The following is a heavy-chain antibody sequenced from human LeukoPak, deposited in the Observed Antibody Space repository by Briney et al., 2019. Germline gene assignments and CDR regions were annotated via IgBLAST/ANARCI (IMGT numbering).Heavy chain of an antibody. CDR3: ARGRGYSGYDVDY. J-gene: IGHJ4*02. V-gene: IGHV3-48*02. CDR2: ISSSSSTI. CDR1: GFTFSSYS. Sequence: GGSLRLSCAASGFTFSSYSMNWVRQAPGKGLEWVSYISSSSSTIYYADSVKGRFTISRDNAKNSPYLQMNSLRDEDTAVYYCARGRGYSGYDVDYWGQGTLVTVSS. D-gene: IGHD5-12*01.